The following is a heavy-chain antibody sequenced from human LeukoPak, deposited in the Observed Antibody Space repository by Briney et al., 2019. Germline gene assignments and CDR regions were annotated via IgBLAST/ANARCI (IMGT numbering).Heavy chain of an antibody. V-gene: IGHV4-34*01. CDR1: GGSFSGYY. CDR3: ARPMRPPSDLRAEYFQH. J-gene: IGHJ1*01. CDR2: INHSGST. Sequence: SETLSLTCAVYGGSFSGYYWSWIRQPPGKGLEWIGEINHSGSTNYNPSLKSRVTISVDTSKNQFSLKLSSVTAADTAVYYCARPMRPPSDLRAEYFQHWGQGTLVTVSS.